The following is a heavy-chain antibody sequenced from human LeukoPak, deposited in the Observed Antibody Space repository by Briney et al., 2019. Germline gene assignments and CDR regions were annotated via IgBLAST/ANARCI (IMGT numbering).Heavy chain of an antibody. J-gene: IGHJ6*03. V-gene: IGHV4-59*01. CDR2: IYHSGST. CDR1: GGSISSYY. CDR3: ARDLRGIEWSYYYYYMDV. Sequence: SETLSLTCTVSGGSISSYYWSWIRQPPGKGLEWIGYIYHSGSTNYNPSLKSRVTISVDTSKNQFSLKLSSVTAADTAVYYCARDLRGIEWSYYYYYMDVWGKGTTVTVSS. D-gene: IGHD3-3*01.